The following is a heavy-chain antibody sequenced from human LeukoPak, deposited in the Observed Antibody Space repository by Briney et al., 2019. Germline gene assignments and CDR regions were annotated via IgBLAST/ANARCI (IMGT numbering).Heavy chain of an antibody. J-gene: IGHJ4*02. CDR2: IYPGDSDT. CDR1: GYIFTSYW. CDR3: ARTYSSTWLHYFDY. V-gene: IGHV5-51*01. Sequence: GESLQISCKGSGYIFTSYWIGWVRQLPGKGLEWMGIIYPGDSDTRYSPSFQGQVTISADKSISTAYLQWSSLKASDTAIYYCARTYSSTWLHYFDYWGQGTLVTVSS. D-gene: IGHD6-13*01.